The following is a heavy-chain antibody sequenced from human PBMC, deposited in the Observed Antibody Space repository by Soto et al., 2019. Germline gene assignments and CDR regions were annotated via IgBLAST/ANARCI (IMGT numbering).Heavy chain of an antibody. Sequence: GGSLRLSCAASGFTFSGSAMHWVRQASGKGLEWVGRIRSKANSYATAYAASVKGRFTISRDDSKNTAYLQMNSLKTEDTAVYYCTRHKDPTGYYYYYGMDVWGQGTTVTV. CDR1: GFTFSGSA. V-gene: IGHV3-73*01. CDR3: TRHKDPTGYYYYYGMDV. D-gene: IGHD2-15*01. J-gene: IGHJ6*02. CDR2: IRSKANSYAT.